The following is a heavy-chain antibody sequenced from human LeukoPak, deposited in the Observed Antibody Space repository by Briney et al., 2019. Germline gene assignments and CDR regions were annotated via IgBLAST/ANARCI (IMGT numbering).Heavy chain of an antibody. V-gene: IGHV3-53*01. D-gene: IGHD2-15*01. CDR3: ARDNVVVVASYGMDV. Sequence: SGGSLRLSCAASGFTVSSNYMSWVRQAPGKGLEWVSVIYSGGSTYYADSVKGRFTISRDNSKNTLYLQMNSLRAEDTAVYYCARDNVVVVASYGMDVWGQGTTVTVSS. CDR1: GFTVSSNY. J-gene: IGHJ6*02. CDR2: IYSGGST.